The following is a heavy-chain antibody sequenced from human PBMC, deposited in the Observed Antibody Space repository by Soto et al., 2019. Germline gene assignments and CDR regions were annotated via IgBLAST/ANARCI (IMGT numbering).Heavy chain of an antibody. J-gene: IGHJ4*01. CDR2: ISASGGST. D-gene: IGHD3-10*01. CDR1: GFTFSNYA. Sequence: EVQLLEAGGGFVQPGGSLRLSCVVSGFTFSNYAINWVREAPGKGLGWVSAISASGGSTYYIDSVKGRFTISRDSSNNAQYLQMSLRGVDDTGDYYGAIHVYSGFGSYYAVDYGGDGTLFTVSS. V-gene: IGHV3-23*01. CDR3: AIHVYSGFGSYYAVDY.